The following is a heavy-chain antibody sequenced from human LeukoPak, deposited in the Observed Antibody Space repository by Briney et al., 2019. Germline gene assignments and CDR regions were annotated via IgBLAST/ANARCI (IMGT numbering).Heavy chain of an antibody. Sequence: PSETLSLTCTVSNGSISSYYWSWIRQPAGKGLEWIGRIHACGSTNYNPSLKSRVTMSVDTPKNQFSLKLSSVTAADTAIYFCARGDRAVAGAWGWFDPWGQGTLVTVSS. V-gene: IGHV4-4*07. CDR1: NGSISSYY. J-gene: IGHJ5*02. CDR3: ARGDRAVAGAWGWFDP. D-gene: IGHD6-19*01. CDR2: IHACGST.